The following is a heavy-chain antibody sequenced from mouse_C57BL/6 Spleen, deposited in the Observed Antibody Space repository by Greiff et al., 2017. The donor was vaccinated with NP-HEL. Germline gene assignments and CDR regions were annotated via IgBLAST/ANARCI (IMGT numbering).Heavy chain of an antibody. D-gene: IGHD3-2*02. CDR3: ARSRSGSGYASWFAY. Sequence: QVQLQQPGAELVMPGASVKLSCKASGYTFTSYWMHWVKQRPGQGLEWIGEIDPSDSYTNYNQKFKGKSTLTVDKSSSTAYMQLSSLTSEDSAVYYCARSRSGSGYASWFAYWGQGTLVTVSA. J-gene: IGHJ3*01. CDR2: IDPSDSYT. CDR1: GYTFTSYW. V-gene: IGHV1-69*01.